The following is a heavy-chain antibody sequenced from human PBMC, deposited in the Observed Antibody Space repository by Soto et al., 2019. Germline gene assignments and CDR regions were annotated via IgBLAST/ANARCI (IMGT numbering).Heavy chain of an antibody. J-gene: IGHJ6*02. CDR3: ARDYCSSTSCYPHYGTDV. D-gene: IGHD2-2*01. CDR2: ISSSSYI. Sequence: EVQLVESGGGLVKPGGSLRLSCAASGFTFSSYSMNWVRQAPGKGLEWVSSISSSSYIYYADSVKGRFTISRDNAKNSLYLQMNSLRAEDTAVYYCARDYCSSTSCYPHYGTDVWGQGTTVTVSS. V-gene: IGHV3-21*01. CDR1: GFTFSSYS.